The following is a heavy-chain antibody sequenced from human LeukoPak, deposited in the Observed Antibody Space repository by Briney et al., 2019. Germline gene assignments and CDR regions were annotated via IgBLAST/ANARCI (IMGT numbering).Heavy chain of an antibody. D-gene: IGHD2-15*01. CDR1: GFTFSSYG. V-gene: IGHV3-30*18. J-gene: IGHJ4*02. CDR3: AKDGAVVVAAGLDY. Sequence: RSLRLSCAASGFTFSSYGMHWVRQAPGKGLEWVAVISYDGSNKYYADSVKGRFTISRDNSKNTLYLQMNSLRAEDTAVYYCAKDGAVVVAAGLDYWGQGTLVTVSS. CDR2: ISYDGSNK.